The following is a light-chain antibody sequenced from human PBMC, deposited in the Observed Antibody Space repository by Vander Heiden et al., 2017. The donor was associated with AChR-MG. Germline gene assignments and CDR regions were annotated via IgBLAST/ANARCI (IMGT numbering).Light chain of an antibody. Sequence: EIVMTQSPATLSVSPGERATLSCRASQSFRGNLAWYQQKPGQAPRLLIYGASTRATGIPARFSGSESGTEFTLTISSLQSEDLAVYYCQQDDEGPSTFGQRTKLEIK. J-gene: IGKJ1*01. V-gene: IGKV3-15*01. CDR2: GAS. CDR1: QSFRGN. CDR3: QQDDEGPST.